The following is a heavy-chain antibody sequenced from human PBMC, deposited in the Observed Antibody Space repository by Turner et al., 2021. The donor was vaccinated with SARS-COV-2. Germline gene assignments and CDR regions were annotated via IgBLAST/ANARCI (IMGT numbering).Heavy chain of an antibody. Sequence: QLQLQESGPGLVKPSEPLSLTCTFSDGSISSSSYYWGWIRPPPGKGLEWIGSIYYRGSTYYNPSLKRGVTITVDTSKNQFSLKLSHVTAADTAVYYCAPPPITMVRGVIILGWFDPWGQGTLVTVSS. CDR3: APPPITMVRGVIILGWFDP. CDR2: IYYRGST. J-gene: IGHJ5*02. D-gene: IGHD3-10*01. V-gene: IGHV4-39*01. CDR1: DGSISSSSYY.